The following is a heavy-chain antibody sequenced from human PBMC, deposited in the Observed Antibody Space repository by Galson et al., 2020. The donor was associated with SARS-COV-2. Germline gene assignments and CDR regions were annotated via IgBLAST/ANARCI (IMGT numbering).Heavy chain of an antibody. D-gene: IGHD1-7*01. J-gene: IGHJ4*02. Sequence: SETLSLTCTVSGGSISSSSYYWGWIRQHPGKGLEWIGSLHSSGSTYYNPSLKSRVTISVDTSKNQFSLKLSSVTAADTAVYYCARHLDWNYRNGFDYWGQGTLVTVSS. CDR1: GGSISSSSYY. CDR2: LHSSGST. CDR3: ARHLDWNYRNGFDY. V-gene: IGHV4-39*01.